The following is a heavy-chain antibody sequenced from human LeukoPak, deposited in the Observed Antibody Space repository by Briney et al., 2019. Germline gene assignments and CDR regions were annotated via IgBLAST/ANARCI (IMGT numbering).Heavy chain of an antibody. CDR3: AKDQFTVTTRDYYYGMDV. CDR1: GFTFSSYW. Sequence: PGGSLRLSCAASGFTFSSYWMNWVRQAPGKGLEWVANINQDGSDKYYVDSVKGRFTISRDNAKRSLYLQMNSLRAEDTAVYYCAKDQFTVTTRDYYYGMDVWGQGTTVTVSS. D-gene: IGHD4-17*01. J-gene: IGHJ6*02. V-gene: IGHV3-7*01. CDR2: INQDGSDK.